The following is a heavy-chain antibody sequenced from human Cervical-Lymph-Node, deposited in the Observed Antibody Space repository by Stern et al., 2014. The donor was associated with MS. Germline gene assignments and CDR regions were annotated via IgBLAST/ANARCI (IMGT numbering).Heavy chain of an antibody. CDR2: IGSVCGTA. V-gene: IGHV1-69*01. Sequence: VQLVQSGAEVMKPGSSVKVSCKASGGTFSRYAFSWVRQAPGQGLELMGGIGSVCGTAAYAEKLEGRVTITADESTSTSYMLLSSLRSEDTAVYYCASISVVKIGDYYGMDVWGQGTTVSVSS. D-gene: IGHD3-22*01. CDR1: GGTFSRYA. CDR3: ASISVVKIGDYYGMDV. J-gene: IGHJ6*02.